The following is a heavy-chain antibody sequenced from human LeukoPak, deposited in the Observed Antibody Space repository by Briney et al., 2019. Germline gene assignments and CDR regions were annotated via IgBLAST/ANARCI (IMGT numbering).Heavy chain of an antibody. CDR1: VDILSSNSAA. V-gene: IGHV6-1*01. Sequence: SQTLSLTCALSVDILSSNSAAWHWVRQSPSRGLEWQGRTYYRSKWYYDYAVSVEIRITINPDTSKNHFSLQLNSVTPEDTAVYYCARAYYYDLGIRPHLEIVDYWGQGTLVTVSS. CDR2: TYYRSKWYY. J-gene: IGHJ4*02. D-gene: IGHD3-10*01. CDR3: ARAYYYDLGIRPHLEIVDY.